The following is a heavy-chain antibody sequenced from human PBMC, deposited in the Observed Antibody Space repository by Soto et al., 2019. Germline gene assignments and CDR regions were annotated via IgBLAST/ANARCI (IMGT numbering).Heavy chain of an antibody. J-gene: IGHJ4*02. V-gene: IGHV3-30*14. CDR1: GFTLSDYT. Sequence: QVQLVESGGCVVQPGRSLRLSCKASGFTLSDYTMHWVRQAPGKGLEWLGVIFYDGSGHFYADSMEGRFTISRDASKNTLYLQMNSLRLEDTAVYFCGREENSGYYRTADYWGQGTLVTVSS. CDR3: GREENSGYYRTADY. D-gene: IGHD3-22*01. CDR2: IFYDGSGH.